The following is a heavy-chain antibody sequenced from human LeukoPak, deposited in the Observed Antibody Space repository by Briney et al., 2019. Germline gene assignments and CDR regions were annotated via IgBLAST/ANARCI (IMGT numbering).Heavy chain of an antibody. CDR3: ARETWIQLWSRYYYYMDV. D-gene: IGHD5-18*01. CDR1: GGSFSGYY. J-gene: IGHJ6*03. CDR2: INHSGST. V-gene: IGHV4-34*01. Sequence: SESLSLTCAVYGGSFSGYYWNWIRQPPGQGLEWIGIINHSGSTNYNPSLKSRVIISVDTSKNQFSLKLSSVTAADTAVYYCARETWIQLWSRYYYYMDVWGKGTTVTISS.